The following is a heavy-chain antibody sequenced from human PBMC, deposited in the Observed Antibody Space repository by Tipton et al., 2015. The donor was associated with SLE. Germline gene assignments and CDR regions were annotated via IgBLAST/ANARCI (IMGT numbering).Heavy chain of an antibody. CDR3: AREGVSSPDY. CDR1: GFTFSSYE. V-gene: IGHV3-48*03. D-gene: IGHD6-13*01. Sequence: GSLRLSCAASGFTFSSYEMNWVRQAPGKGLEWVSYISSSGNTIYYADSVKGRFTISRDNAKNSLYLQMNSLRAEDTAVYYCAREGVSSPDYWGQGTLVTASS. J-gene: IGHJ4*02. CDR2: ISSSGNTI.